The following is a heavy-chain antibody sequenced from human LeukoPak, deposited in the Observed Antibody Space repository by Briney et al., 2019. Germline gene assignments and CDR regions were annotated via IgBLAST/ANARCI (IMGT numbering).Heavy chain of an antibody. J-gene: IGHJ1*01. CDR3: AREYYDISGHRYFQD. V-gene: IGHV4-31*03. D-gene: IGHD3-22*01. CDR1: GGSINSGGYY. Sequence: SQTLSLTCTVSGGSINSGGYYWSWLRQHPGKGLEWIGYIYYRESTYYNPSLDSRVTISTDTSRNQFSLTLSSVTAADTAVYYCAREYYDISGHRYFQDWGQGTLVTVSS. CDR2: IYYREST.